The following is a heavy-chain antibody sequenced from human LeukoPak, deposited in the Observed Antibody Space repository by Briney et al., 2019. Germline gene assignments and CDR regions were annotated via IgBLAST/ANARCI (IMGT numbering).Heavy chain of an antibody. V-gene: IGHV1-58*02. J-gene: IGHJ4*02. CDR2: IVVGSGNT. D-gene: IGHD3-22*01. CDR3: AATSSSGYYQFGY. CDR1: GFTFTSSA. Sequence: SVKVSCKASGFTFTSSAMQWVRQARGQRLEWIGWIVVGSGNTNYAQKFQERVTITRDMSTSTAYMELSSLRSEDTAVYYCAATSSSGYYQFGYWGQGTLVTVSS.